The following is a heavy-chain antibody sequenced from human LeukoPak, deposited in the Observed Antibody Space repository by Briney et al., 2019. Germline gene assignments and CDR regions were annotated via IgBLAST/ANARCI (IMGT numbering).Heavy chain of an antibody. CDR3: AKDRGSCGWLTFDY. Sequence: GGSLRLSCAASGSTFSDYYMSWIRQAPGKGLEWVAYISSSDSSIYYADSVKGRFTISRDNAKNSLYLQMNSLRAEDTAVYYCAKDRGSCGWLTFDYWGQGTLVTVSS. D-gene: IGHD6-19*01. CDR2: ISSSDSSI. CDR1: GSTFSDYY. V-gene: IGHV3-11*01. J-gene: IGHJ4*02.